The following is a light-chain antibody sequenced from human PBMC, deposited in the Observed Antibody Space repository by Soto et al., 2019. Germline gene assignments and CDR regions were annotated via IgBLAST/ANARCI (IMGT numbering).Light chain of an antibody. V-gene: IGLV2-14*03. CDR1: SSDVGGYNH. CDR3: SSFTTTSTLV. J-gene: IGLJ2*01. CDR2: DVS. Sequence: QSALTQPASVSRSPGQSITISCTGTSSDVGGYNHVSRYQHHPGKAPKLMMRDVSNRPSGVSNRFSGSKSGNAASLTISGLQAEDEADYYCSSFTTTSTLVFGGGTKLTVL.